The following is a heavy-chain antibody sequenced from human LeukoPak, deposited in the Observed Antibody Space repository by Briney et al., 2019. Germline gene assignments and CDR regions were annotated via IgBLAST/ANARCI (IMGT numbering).Heavy chain of an antibody. J-gene: IGHJ4*02. CDR1: GFSFSGYW. CDR2: INQDGSKK. CDR3: HGYSY. Sequence: GGSLRLSCTASGFSFSGYWMTWVRQTPGKGLEWVANINQDGSKKSYVDSVRGRFTISRDSAKNSLYLQMNSLRAEDTALYYCHGYSYWGQGTLVTVSS. V-gene: IGHV3-7*03. D-gene: IGHD5-18*01.